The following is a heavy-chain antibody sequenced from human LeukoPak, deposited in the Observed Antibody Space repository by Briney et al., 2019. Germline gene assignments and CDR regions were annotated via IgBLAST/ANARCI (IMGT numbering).Heavy chain of an antibody. Sequence: PGGSLRLSCVASGFTLSSHSINWVRQAPGKGLEWVSSISRSSSYRYYADSVKGRFTISRDNSKNTLYLQMNSLRAEDTAVYYCANTFKGYYYDSSGYYSFDYWGQGTLVTVSS. CDR1: GFTLSSHS. J-gene: IGHJ4*02. D-gene: IGHD3-22*01. CDR3: ANTFKGYYYDSSGYYSFDY. CDR2: ISRSSSYR. V-gene: IGHV3-21*04.